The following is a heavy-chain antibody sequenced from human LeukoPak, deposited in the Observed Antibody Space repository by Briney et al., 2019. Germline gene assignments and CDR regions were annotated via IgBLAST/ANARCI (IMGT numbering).Heavy chain of an antibody. Sequence: GRSLRLSCTASGFTFGDYAMGWVRQAPGKGLEWVGFIRCKGYGGTTEYAASVKGRFTISRDDSKSIAYLQMNSLKTEDTAVYYCSRWDTGYFDYWGQGNMVTVSS. CDR2: IRCKGYGGTT. CDR1: GFTFGDYA. D-gene: IGHD1-26*01. J-gene: IGHJ4*02. V-gene: IGHV3-49*04. CDR3: SRWDTGYFDY.